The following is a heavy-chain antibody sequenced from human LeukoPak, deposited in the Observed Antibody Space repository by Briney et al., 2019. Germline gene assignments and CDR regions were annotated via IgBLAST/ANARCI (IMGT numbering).Heavy chain of an antibody. CDR3: VRDGSSWGNFDY. CDR2: IHYDSTTE. D-gene: IGHD7-27*01. Sequence: GGSLRLSCAASGFDFSSYGMHWVRQAPGKGLEWVAYIHYDSTTEDYADSVQGRFAISRDNAKNSLYLQMNSLRTEDTAVYYCVRDGSSWGNFDYWGQGTLVSVSS. J-gene: IGHJ4*02. CDR1: GFDFSSYG. V-gene: IGHV3-30*02.